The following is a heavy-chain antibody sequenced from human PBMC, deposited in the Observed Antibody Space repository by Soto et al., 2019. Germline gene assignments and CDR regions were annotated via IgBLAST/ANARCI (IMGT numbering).Heavy chain of an antibody. D-gene: IGHD5-12*01. CDR1: GGSVSSGAYY. V-gene: IGHV4-31*03. CDR2: IYYSGST. CDR3: ARARLRAVYAFDI. Sequence: QVQLQESDAGLVKASQTLSLTCTVSGGSVSSGAYYWTWIRQRPGKGLEWIGYIYYSGSTYYSPSLKRRLTISLDPSKNHFSPRLSSVTAADTAMYYGARARLRAVYAFDIWGQGTMVTVSS. J-gene: IGHJ3*02.